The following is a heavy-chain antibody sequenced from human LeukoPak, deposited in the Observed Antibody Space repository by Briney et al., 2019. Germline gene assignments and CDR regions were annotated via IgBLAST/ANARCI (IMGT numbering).Heavy chain of an antibody. CDR1: GFTFSSYG. J-gene: IGHJ3*02. D-gene: IGHD3-16*01. CDR3: ARLGAATYAFDI. CDR2: ISYDGSNK. V-gene: IGHV3-30*03. Sequence: GGSLRLSCAASGFTFSSYGMHWVRQAPGKWLEWVAVISYDGSNKYYANSVNGRLTISRDNSKNTLYLQMHSLRAEDTAVYYCARLGAATYAFDIWGQGTMVTVSS.